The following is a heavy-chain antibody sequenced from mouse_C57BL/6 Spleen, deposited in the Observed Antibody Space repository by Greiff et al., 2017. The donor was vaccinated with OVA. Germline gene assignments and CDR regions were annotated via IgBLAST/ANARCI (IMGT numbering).Heavy chain of an antibody. J-gene: IGHJ4*01. CDR3: ARGGSSYGDYYAMDY. V-gene: IGHV1-54*01. Sequence: QVHVKQSGAELVRPGTSVKVSCKASGYAFTNYLIEWVKQRPGQGLEWIGVINPGSGGTNYNEKFKGKATLTADKSSSTAYMQLSSLTSEDSAVYFCARGGSSYGDYYAMDYWGQGTSVTVSS. CDR1: GYAFTNYL. CDR2: INPGSGGT. D-gene: IGHD1-1*01.